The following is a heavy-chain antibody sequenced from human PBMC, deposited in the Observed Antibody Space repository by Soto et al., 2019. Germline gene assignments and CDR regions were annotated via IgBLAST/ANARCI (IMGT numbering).Heavy chain of an antibody. D-gene: IGHD3-22*01. J-gene: IGHJ6*02. Sequence: EVQLVESGGGLVQPGGSLRLSCAASGFTFSSYWMSWVRQAPGKGLEWVSRINSDGSSTSYADSVKGRFTISRDNAKNTLYLQVNSLRAEDTAVYYCARAGDYYDSSGYHYGMDVWGQGTTVTVSS. CDR3: ARAGDYYDSSGYHYGMDV. V-gene: IGHV3-74*02. CDR1: GFTFSSYW. CDR2: INSDGSST.